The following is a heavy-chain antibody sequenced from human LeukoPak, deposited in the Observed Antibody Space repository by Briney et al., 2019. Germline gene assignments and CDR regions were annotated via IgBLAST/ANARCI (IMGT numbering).Heavy chain of an antibody. CDR3: AKNTIFGVVIRRYYFDY. CDR1: DFTSCSYD. CDR2: VIGIGGST. D-gene: IGHD3-3*01. V-gene: IGHV3-23*01. Sequence: LRSPSGAFDFTSCSYDFSRFRRPPAKGLRGCSAVIGIGGSTYYADSVKGRFTISRDNSKNTLYLQMNSLRAEDTAVYYCAKNTIFGVVIRRYYFDYWGQGTLVTVSS. J-gene: IGHJ4*02.